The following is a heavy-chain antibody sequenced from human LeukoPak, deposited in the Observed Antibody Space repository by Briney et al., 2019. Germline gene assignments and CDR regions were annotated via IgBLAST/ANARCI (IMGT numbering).Heavy chain of an antibody. V-gene: IGHV4-59*01. D-gene: IGHD3-22*01. CDR1: GGSISSYY. CDR3: ARGNYYDSSGYYSPFDY. CDR2: IYYSGST. Sequence: SETLSLTCTVSGGSISSYYWSWIRQPPGKGLEWIGYIYYSGSTIYNPSLKSRVTISVDTSKNQFSLKLSSVTAADTAVCYCARGNYYDSSGYYSPFDYWGQGTLVTVSS. J-gene: IGHJ4*02.